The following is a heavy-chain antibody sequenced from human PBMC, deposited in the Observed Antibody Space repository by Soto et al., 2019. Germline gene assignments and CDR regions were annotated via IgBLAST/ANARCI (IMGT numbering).Heavy chain of an antibody. CDR3: ARDQDYYDSSGSGGEDAFDI. J-gene: IGHJ3*02. CDR1: GFTFSSYS. D-gene: IGHD3-22*01. V-gene: IGHV3-21*01. Sequence: GGSLRLSCAASGFTFSSYSMNWVRQAPGKGLEWVSSISSSSSYIYYADSVKGRFTISRDNAKNSLYLQMNSLRAEDTAVYYCARDQDYYDSSGSGGEDAFDIWGQGTMVTVSS. CDR2: ISSSSSYI.